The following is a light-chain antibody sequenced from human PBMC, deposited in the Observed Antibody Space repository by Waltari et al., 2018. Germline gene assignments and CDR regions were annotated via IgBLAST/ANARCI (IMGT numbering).Light chain of an antibody. J-gene: IGLJ3*02. CDR2: AVT. CDR1: GTDVGRYNY. Sequence: QSALTQPASVSGSPGQSITISCTGSGTDVGRYNYVSRYQHYPDNAPRLMLYAVTNRPSGVSDRFSGSKSGNTASLTISGLQPEDEADYYCASYIAASTLVFGGGTRLTVV. V-gene: IGLV2-14*03. CDR3: ASYIAASTLV.